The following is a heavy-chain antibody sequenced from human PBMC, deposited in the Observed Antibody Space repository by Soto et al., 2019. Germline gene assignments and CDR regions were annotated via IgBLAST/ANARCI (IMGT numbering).Heavy chain of an antibody. V-gene: IGHV3-30*18. Sequence: GGSLRLSCAASGLTFSSYGMHWVRQAPGKGLEWVAVISYDGSNKYYADSVKGRFTISRDNSKNTLYLQMDSLRAEDTAVYYCAKTEYSSSGYFDYWGQGTLVTVSS. J-gene: IGHJ4*02. D-gene: IGHD6-6*01. CDR2: ISYDGSNK. CDR3: AKTEYSSSGYFDY. CDR1: GLTFSSYG.